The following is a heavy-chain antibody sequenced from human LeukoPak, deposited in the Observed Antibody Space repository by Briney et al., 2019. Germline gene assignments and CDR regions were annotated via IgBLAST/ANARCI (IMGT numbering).Heavy chain of an antibody. V-gene: IGHV1-46*01. D-gene: IGHD3/OR15-3a*01. CDR2: INPSGDST. J-gene: IGHJ3*02. Sequence: ASVKVSCKASGYTFASYYMHWVRQAPGQGLEWMGIINPSGDSTSYAQKFQGRVTMTRDTSTSTVYMELSSLRSEDTAVYYCARFRTGRAFDIWGQGTMVTVSS. CDR1: GYTFASYY. CDR3: ARFRTGRAFDI.